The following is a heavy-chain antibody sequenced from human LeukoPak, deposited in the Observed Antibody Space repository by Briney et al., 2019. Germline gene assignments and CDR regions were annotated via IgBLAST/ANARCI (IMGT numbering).Heavy chain of an antibody. V-gene: IGHV4-4*02. CDR1: GGSISSSNW. D-gene: IGHD2-2*01. Sequence: PSETLSLTCAVSGGSISSSNWWSWVRQPPGKGLEWIGEIYHSGSTNYNPSLKSRVTISADKSKNQFSLKLSSVTAADTAVYYCARGPPGVVVPAAPPGDYWGQGTLVTVSS. CDR3: ARGPPGVVVPAAPPGDY. J-gene: IGHJ4*02. CDR2: IYHSGST.